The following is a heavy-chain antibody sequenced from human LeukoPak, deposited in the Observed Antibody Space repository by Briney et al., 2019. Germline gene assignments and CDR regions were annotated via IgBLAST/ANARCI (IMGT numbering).Heavy chain of an antibody. D-gene: IGHD4-17*01. J-gene: IGHJ4*02. V-gene: IGHV3-48*01. CDR1: GFTFSTYS. CDR2: ISSSSSTI. Sequence: GGFLRLSCAASGFTFSTYSMNWVRQARGKGLEWISYISSSSSTIYYADSVKGRFTISRDNAKNSLYLQMNSLRAEDTAVYYCARDRSVTHFDYWGQGTLVTVSS. CDR3: ARDRSVTHFDY.